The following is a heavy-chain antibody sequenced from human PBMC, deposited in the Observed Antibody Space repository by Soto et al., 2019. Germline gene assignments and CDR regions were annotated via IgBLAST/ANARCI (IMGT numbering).Heavy chain of an antibody. V-gene: IGHV3-23*05. CDR3: ANPGLTVAGTRYFDR. Sequence: EVQLLESGGGLVQPGGSLRLSCAASGFTFNTYAMSWVRQAPGKGLEWVSAIGSDGTAIQYADSVKGRFTISKDNSKDTLYLQMNSLRAEDTAVYYCANPGLTVAGTRYFDRWGQGTLVTVSS. J-gene: IGHJ4*02. CDR2: IGSDGTAI. D-gene: IGHD6-19*01. CDR1: GFTFNTYA.